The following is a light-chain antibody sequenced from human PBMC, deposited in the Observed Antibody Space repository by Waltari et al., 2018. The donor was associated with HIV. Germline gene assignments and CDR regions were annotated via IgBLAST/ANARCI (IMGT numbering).Light chain of an antibody. CDR1: SSDVGGYNL. CDR3: CSYAGSSFWV. Sequence: QSALTQPASVSGSPGQSITISCTGTSSDVGGYNLVSWYQQPPGKAPKIMIYEVSKWPSGVSNRFSVSKSGNSASLTISGVQAEDEADYYCCSYAGSSFWVFGGGTKLTVL. J-gene: IGLJ3*02. CDR2: EVS. V-gene: IGLV2-23*02.